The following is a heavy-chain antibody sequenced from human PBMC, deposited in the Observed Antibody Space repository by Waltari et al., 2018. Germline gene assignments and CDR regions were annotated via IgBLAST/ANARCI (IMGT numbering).Heavy chain of an antibody. J-gene: IGHJ4*02. CDR1: GYTFTIYA. D-gene: IGHD3-3*01. CDR2: ISAYNGYT. Sequence: QVQLVQSGAEVKKPGASVKVSCKASGYTFTIYAINWVRQAPGQGLEWMGWISAYNGYTNYAQKVQGRVTMTTDTATSTAYMELRSLRSDDTAVYYCARVGDDFWSGYFDYWGQGTLVTVSS. CDR3: ARVGDDFWSGYFDY. V-gene: IGHV1-18*04.